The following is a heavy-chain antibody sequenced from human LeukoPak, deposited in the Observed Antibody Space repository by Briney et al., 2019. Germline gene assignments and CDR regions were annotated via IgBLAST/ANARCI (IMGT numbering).Heavy chain of an antibody. Sequence: GGSLRLSCAASGFTFSNYAMGWVRQAPGKGLEWVSLITGTGGSTYHPDSVKGRFTISRDNSKSTLYLRMSSLRTDDTAVYYCAKGHQLVQSYFDYWGQGTLVTVSS. CDR1: GFTFSNYA. V-gene: IGHV3-23*01. J-gene: IGHJ4*02. D-gene: IGHD1-1*01. CDR3: AKGHQLVQSYFDY. CDR2: ITGTGGST.